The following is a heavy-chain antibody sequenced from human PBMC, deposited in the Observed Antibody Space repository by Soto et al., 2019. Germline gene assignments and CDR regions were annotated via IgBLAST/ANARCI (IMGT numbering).Heavy chain of an antibody. CDR2: IYYSGST. J-gene: IGHJ3*02. Sequence: SETLSLTCTVSGGSISSGDYYWSWIRQPPGKGLEWIGYIYYSGSTYYNPSLKSRVTISVDTSKNQFSLKLSSVTAADTAVYYRESENPDSGDYRNAFDIWGQGTMVTVSS. CDR3: ESENPDSGDYRNAFDI. V-gene: IGHV4-30-4*01. CDR1: GGSISSGDYY. D-gene: IGHD4-17*01.